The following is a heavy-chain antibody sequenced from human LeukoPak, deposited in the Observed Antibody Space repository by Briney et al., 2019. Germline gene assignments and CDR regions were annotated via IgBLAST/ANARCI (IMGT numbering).Heavy chain of an antibody. Sequence: SETLSLTCAVYGGSVSGYYGIWIRQPPGKGLEWIGEISHRGRTHYNPSLKGRVTMSVDTSKNQFALEVDSVTAADTAVYYCARIPLYFLAPFLLWGEGNLVTVSS. CDR3: ARIPLYFLAPFLL. CDR2: ISHRGRT. D-gene: IGHD2-2*02. J-gene: IGHJ4*02. V-gene: IGHV4-34*01. CDR1: GGSVSGYY.